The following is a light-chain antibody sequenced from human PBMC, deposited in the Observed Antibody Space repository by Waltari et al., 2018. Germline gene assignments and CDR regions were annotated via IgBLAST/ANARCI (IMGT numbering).Light chain of an antibody. CDR1: QSVSRT. CDR2: GAS. Sequence: EIVLTQSPGTLSLSPGARATVSCRASQSVSRTLAWYKQKPGQAPKLLIYGASIRATGIPDRFTGSGSGTDFSLTISSLEPEDFAIYFCQHYVRLPATFGQGTKVEIK. CDR3: QHYVRLPAT. V-gene: IGKV3-20*01. J-gene: IGKJ1*01.